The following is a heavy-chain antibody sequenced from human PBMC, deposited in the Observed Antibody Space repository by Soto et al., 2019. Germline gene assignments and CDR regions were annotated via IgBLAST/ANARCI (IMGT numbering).Heavy chain of an antibody. J-gene: IGHJ6*02. D-gene: IGHD6-19*01. CDR3: AGSFYLAVAGIFVHYYGMDV. CDR2: IDPSDSYT. CDR1: GYSFTSYW. V-gene: IGHV5-10-1*01. Sequence: GESLKISCKGSGYSFTSYWISWVRQMPGKGLEWMGRIDPSDSYTNYSPSFQGHVTISADKSISTAYLQWSSLKASDTAMYYCAGSFYLAVAGIFVHYYGMDVWGQGTTVTVSS.